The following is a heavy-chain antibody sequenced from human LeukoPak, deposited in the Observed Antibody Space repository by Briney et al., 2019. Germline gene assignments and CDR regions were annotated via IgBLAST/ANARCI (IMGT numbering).Heavy chain of an antibody. CDR2: MNQDGSEI. J-gene: IGHJ6*03. CDR3: ARDKAGYYYYYMDV. CDR1: GFTFSTYA. Sequence: GGSLRLSCATSGFTFSTYAMNWVRQAPGKGLEWVANMNQDGSEIYYVDSVKGRFTISRDNAKNSLYLQMNSLRAEDTAVYYCARDKAGYYYYYMDVWGKGTTVTISS. V-gene: IGHV3-7*03.